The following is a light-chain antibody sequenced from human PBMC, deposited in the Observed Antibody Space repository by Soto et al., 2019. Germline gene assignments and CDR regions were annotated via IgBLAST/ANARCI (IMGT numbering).Light chain of an antibody. CDR2: DAS. CDR3: QQRSSWPST. J-gene: IGKJ4*01. Sequence: EIVLTQSPATLSLSPGERATLSCRASQSVSRYLAWYQQKPGQAPRLLIYDASNRATGIPARFSGSGSGTDFTLTITSLEPADFAVYYCQQRSSWPSTFGGGTKVEI. CDR1: QSVSRY. V-gene: IGKV3-11*01.